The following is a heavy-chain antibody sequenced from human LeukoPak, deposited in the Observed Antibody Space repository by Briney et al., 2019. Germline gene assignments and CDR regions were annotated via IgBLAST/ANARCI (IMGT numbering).Heavy chain of an antibody. J-gene: IGHJ4*02. CDR3: PTRSDYPGNWNCFDY. CDR1: GFTFSSYA. CDR2: ICGSGGST. V-gene: IGHV3-23*01. D-gene: IGHD4-23*01. Sequence: PGGSLRLSCAGSGFTFSSYAMSWVGHAPGKGLKWVSAICGSGGSTYYADSVKGRFTISRDNCKNTLYLQIKSLDAEDTSVYLSPTRSDYPGNWNCFDYWRQGTPVTVSS.